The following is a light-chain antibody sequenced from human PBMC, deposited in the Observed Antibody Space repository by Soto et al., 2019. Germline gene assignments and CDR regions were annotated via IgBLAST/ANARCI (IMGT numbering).Light chain of an antibody. Sequence: SYELTQPPSVSVSPGQTASITCSGDKLGDKYACWYQQKTGQSPVLVIYGDSKRPSGIPERFSGSNSGNTATLTISGTQAMDEADYYCQAWDSSTGVVFGGGTKLTVL. J-gene: IGLJ2*01. CDR2: GDS. CDR1: KLGDKY. CDR3: QAWDSSTGVV. V-gene: IGLV3-1*01.